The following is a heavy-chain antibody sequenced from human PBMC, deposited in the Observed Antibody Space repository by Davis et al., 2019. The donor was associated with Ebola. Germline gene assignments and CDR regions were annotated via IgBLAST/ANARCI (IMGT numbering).Heavy chain of an antibody. CDR2: MNPNSGNT. Sequence: AASVKVSCKASGYTFTSYDINWVRQATGQGLEWMGRMNPNSGNTGYAQKFQGRVTMTRNTSISTAYMELSSLRSEDTAVYYCARRGVDCSGGSCSTHFDYWGQGTLVTVSS. D-gene: IGHD2-15*01. V-gene: IGHV1-8*01. CDR3: ARRGVDCSGGSCSTHFDY. CDR1: GYTFTSYD. J-gene: IGHJ4*02.